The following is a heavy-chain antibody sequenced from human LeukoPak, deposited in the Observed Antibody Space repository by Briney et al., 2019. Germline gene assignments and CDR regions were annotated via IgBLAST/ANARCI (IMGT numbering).Heavy chain of an antibody. Sequence: TYYNPSLKSPVTISVDTSKNQFSLKLSSVTAVDTAVYYCARDRASPTYDSSGYRINWFDPWGQGTLVTVSS. CDR2: T. CDR3: ARDRASPTYDSSGYRINWFDP. V-gene: IGHV4-31*01. D-gene: IGHD3-22*01. J-gene: IGHJ5*02.